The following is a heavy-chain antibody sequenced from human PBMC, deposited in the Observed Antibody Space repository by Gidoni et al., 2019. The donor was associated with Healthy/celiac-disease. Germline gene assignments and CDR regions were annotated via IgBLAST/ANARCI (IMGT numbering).Heavy chain of an antibody. V-gene: IGHV3-30*18. CDR2: ISYDGSNK. Sequence: QVQLVESGGGGVQPGRSLRLSCAASGFTFSSYGMHGVRQAPGKGLEWVAVISYDGSNKYYADSVKGRFTISRDNSKNTLYLQMNSLRAEDTAVYYCAKELGVVGPFDYWGQGTLVTVSS. CDR3: AKELGVVGPFDY. CDR1: GFTFSSYG. D-gene: IGHD3-3*01. J-gene: IGHJ4*02.